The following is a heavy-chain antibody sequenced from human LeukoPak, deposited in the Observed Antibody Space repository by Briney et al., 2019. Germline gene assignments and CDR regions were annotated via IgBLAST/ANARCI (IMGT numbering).Heavy chain of an antibody. CDR2: ISGSGGST. CDR3: AKSYDSSGYRALDAFDI. CDR1: GFTFSSYA. J-gene: IGHJ3*02. D-gene: IGHD3-22*01. Sequence: GGSLRLSCAASGFTFSSYAMSWVRQAPGKGLEWVSAISGSGGSTYYADSVKGRFTISRDNSKNTLYLQMNSLRAEDTAVYYCAKSYDSSGYRALDAFDIWGQGTMVTVSS. V-gene: IGHV3-23*01.